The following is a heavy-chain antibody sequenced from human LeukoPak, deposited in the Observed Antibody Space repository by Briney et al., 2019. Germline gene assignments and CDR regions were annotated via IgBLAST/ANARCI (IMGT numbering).Heavy chain of an antibody. D-gene: IGHD1-14*01. CDR2: ISDYNGNT. J-gene: IGHJ4*02. CDR1: GYTFTSYG. V-gene: IGHV1-18*01. Sequence: ASVKVSCKASGYTFTSYGISWVRQAPGQGLEWMGWISDYNGNTNYAQKLQGRVTITADKSTSTAYMGLSSLRPEDTAVYYCARVISGTWLWFWGQGTLVTVSS. CDR3: ARVISGTWLWF.